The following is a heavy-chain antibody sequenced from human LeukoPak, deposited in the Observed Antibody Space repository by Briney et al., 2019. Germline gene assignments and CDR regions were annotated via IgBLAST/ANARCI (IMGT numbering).Heavy chain of an antibody. Sequence: PGGSLRLSCAASGFTISDRHMNWVRQAPGMGLEWVSVIHTDGRTYYADSVKGRFTISRDNSKNTVYLQMQSLRADDTAVYYCARGVTQTGYAPDYWGQGTLVTVSS. J-gene: IGHJ4*02. D-gene: IGHD2-2*01. CDR1: GFTISDRH. CDR3: ARGVTQTGYAPDY. CDR2: IHTDGRT. V-gene: IGHV3-53*01.